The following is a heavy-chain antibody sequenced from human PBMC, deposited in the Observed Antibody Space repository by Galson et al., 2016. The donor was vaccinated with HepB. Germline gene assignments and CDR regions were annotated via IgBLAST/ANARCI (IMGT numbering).Heavy chain of an antibody. J-gene: IGHJ6*02. CDR3: ATGGGRRSKYYGMDV. CDR1: GITLSTYW. Sequence: SPRPSCAASGITLSTYWPYWVRHAPGKGLVSVSRIYSDGITTAYADSVKGRFTISRDNAKNKLYLQMNSLCAEDTAVYYCATGGGRRSKYYGMDVWGHGTMVTVSS. V-gene: IGHV3-74*01. CDR2: IYSDGITT. D-gene: IGHD1-26*01.